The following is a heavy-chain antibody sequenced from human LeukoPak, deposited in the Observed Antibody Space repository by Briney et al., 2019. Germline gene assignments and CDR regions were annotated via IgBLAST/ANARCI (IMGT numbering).Heavy chain of an antibody. J-gene: IGHJ5*02. Sequence: SSETLSLTCTVSGGSISNYYWNWIRQPPGKGLEWIGYIYYTGSTNYNPSLKSRVTMSVDTSKNQFSLKLSSVSAADTAFYFCLNSGSNYEAVSWGQGTLVTVSS. CDR1: GGSISNYY. V-gene: IGHV4-59*08. D-gene: IGHD5-18*01. CDR3: LNSGSNYEAVS. CDR2: IYYTGST.